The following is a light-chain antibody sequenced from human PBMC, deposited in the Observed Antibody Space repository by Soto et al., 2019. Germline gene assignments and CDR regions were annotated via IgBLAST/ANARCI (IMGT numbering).Light chain of an antibody. CDR3: HQYGSSPRT. V-gene: IGKV3-20*01. CDR1: RSVTNNY. Sequence: EIVLTQSPGTLSLSPGERATLSCRASRSVTNNYVAWYQRKPGQAPRLLIYGASSRATDIPGRFSGTGSGTDFSLTITRLEPEDFAVYYCHQYGSSPRTFGQGTKVEI. J-gene: IGKJ1*01. CDR2: GAS.